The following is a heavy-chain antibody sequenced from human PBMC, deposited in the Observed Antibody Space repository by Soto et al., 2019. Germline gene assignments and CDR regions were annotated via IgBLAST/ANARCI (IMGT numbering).Heavy chain of an antibody. Sequence: LRLSCAASGFTFSSYGMHWVRLAPGKGLEWVATISYDGRVDYYGDSVKGRFTISRDNSKDTLYLQMNSLTPEDTALYYCAKGPYTSSSPGDWFDPWGQGTLVTVS. D-gene: IGHD6-6*01. CDR3: AKGPYTSSSPGDWFDP. CDR1: GFTFSSYG. V-gene: IGHV3-30*18. CDR2: ISYDGRVD. J-gene: IGHJ5*02.